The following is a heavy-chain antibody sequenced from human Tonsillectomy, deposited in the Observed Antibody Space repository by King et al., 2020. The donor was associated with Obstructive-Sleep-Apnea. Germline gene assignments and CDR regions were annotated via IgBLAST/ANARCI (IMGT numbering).Heavy chain of an antibody. D-gene: IGHD3-16*01. V-gene: IGHV1-8*01. Sequence: QLVQSGAEVKKPGASVKVSCKASEYTFTSYDINWVRQATGQGLEWMGWMNPNSGNTGYAQKFQGRGTMTRNTSITTAYMELISLKSEDTAVYYCTRVGPGSYARYGMDVWGQGTTVTVSS. CDR2: MNPNSGNT. CDR1: EYTFTSYD. J-gene: IGHJ6*02. CDR3: TRVGPGSYARYGMDV.